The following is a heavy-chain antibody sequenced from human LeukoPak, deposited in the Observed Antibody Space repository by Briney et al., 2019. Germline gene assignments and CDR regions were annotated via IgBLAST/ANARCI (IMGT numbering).Heavy chain of an antibody. D-gene: IGHD4-17*01. Sequence: SETLSPTCTVSGGAISSGDYYWSWIRQPPGKGVEGFCYIYYSGSTYYSPSLKSRVTISVDTSKNQFSLKLSSVTAADTAVYYCARHDYGDRDYWGQGTLVTVSS. J-gene: IGHJ4*02. CDR3: ARHDYGDRDY. V-gene: IGHV4-30-4*08. CDR1: GGAISSGDYY. CDR2: IYYSGST.